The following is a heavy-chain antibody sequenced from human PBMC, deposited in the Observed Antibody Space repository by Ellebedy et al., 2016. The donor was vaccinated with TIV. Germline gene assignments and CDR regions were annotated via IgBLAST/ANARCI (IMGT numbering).Heavy chain of an antibody. CDR3: AREGDTAMVHGMDV. J-gene: IGHJ6*02. CDR2: ISGFEQTT. CDR1: GFIFSSYT. V-gene: IGHV3-48*01. D-gene: IGHD5-18*01. Sequence: GESLKISCEASGFIFSSYTMNWVRQAPGKGLEWVSGISGFEQTTHYADSVKGRFTISRDNAKNSLYLQMNSLRAEDTAVYYCAREGDTAMVHGMDVWGQGTTVTVSS.